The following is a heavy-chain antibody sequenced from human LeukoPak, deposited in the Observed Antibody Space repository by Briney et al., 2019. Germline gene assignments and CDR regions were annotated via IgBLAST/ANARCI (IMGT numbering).Heavy chain of an antibody. CDR2: ISGSGGST. CDR3: AKDRGYGDYVQIDP. J-gene: IGHJ5*02. D-gene: IGHD4-17*01. V-gene: IGHV3-23*01. Sequence: GGSLRLSCAASGFTFSNYAMSWVRQAPGRGLEWVSAISGSGGSTYYANSVKGRFTISRDNSKNTLHLQMNSLRVEDTAVYYCAKDRGYGDYVQIDPWGQGTLVTVSS. CDR1: GFTFSNYA.